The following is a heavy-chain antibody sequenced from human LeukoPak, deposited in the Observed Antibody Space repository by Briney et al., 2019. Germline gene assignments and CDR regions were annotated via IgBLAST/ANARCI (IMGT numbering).Heavy chain of an antibody. CDR2: IDIPGNT. CDR3: ARAVAGTHWFDP. J-gene: IGHJ5*02. Sequence: PGGSLRLSCAASGFTLSTYDMHWVRQPTGKGLEWVSGIDIPGNTYYPDSVKGRFTMSRESAKNSLYLQMNNLRAGDTAVYYCARAVAGTHWFDPWGRGTLVAVSS. V-gene: IGHV3-13*01. D-gene: IGHD6-19*01. CDR1: GFTLSTYD.